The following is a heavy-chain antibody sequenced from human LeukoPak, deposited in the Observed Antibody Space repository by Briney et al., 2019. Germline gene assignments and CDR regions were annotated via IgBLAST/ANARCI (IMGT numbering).Heavy chain of an antibody. CDR3: ARTFGYGGNSGFPKYGMDV. V-gene: IGHV3-21*01. Sequence: PGRSLRLSCAASGFTFRSYSMNWVRQAPGKGLEWVSSISSSSSYIYYADSVKGRFTISRDNAKNSLNLQMNSLRAEDTAVYYCARTFGYGGNSGFPKYGMDVWGQGTTVTVSS. J-gene: IGHJ6*02. CDR2: ISSSSSYI. CDR1: GFTFRSYS. D-gene: IGHD4-23*01.